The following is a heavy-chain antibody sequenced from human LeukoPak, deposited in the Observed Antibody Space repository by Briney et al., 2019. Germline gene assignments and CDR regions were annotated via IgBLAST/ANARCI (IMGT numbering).Heavy chain of an antibody. CDR3: ARDIPCSGGSCSFY. V-gene: IGHV3-11*04. J-gene: IGHJ4*02. D-gene: IGHD2-15*01. Sequence: PGGSLRLSCAASGFTFSDYYMSWIRQAPGKGLEWVSYISSGSTIYYADSVKGRFTISRDNAKNSLYLQMSSLRAEDTAVYYCARDIPCSGGSCSFYWGQGTLVTVSS. CDR2: ISSGSTI. CDR1: GFTFSDYY.